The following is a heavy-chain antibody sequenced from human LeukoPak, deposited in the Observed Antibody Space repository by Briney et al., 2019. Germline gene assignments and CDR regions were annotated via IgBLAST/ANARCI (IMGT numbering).Heavy chain of an antibody. CDR2: INHSGST. CDR1: GGSFSGYY. D-gene: IGHD5-24*01. J-gene: IGHJ3*02. Sequence: SETLSLTCAVYGGSFSGYYWSWIRQPPGKGLEWIGEINHSGSTNYNPSLKSRVTISVDTSKNQFSLKLSSVTAADTAVYYCARERDTSNAFDIWGQGTRVTVSS. CDR3: ARERDTSNAFDI. V-gene: IGHV4-34*01.